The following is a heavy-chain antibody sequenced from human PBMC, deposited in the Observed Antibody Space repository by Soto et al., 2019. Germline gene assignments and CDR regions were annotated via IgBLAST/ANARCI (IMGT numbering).Heavy chain of an antibody. Sequence: SETLSLTCTVSGGSISSSSYYWGWIRQPPGKGLEWIGYIYYSGTTYYNPSLKSRVTISVDTSKNQFSLKLDSVTAADTAVYYCASIWFGDFDYWGHGTLVTVSS. CDR2: IYYSGTT. J-gene: IGHJ4*01. CDR3: ASIWFGDFDY. D-gene: IGHD3-10*01. CDR1: GGSISSSSYY. V-gene: IGHV4-30-4*08.